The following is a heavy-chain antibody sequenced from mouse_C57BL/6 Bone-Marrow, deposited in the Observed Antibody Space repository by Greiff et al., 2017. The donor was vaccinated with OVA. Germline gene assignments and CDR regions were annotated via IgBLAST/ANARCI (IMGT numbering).Heavy chain of an antibody. V-gene: IGHV1-81*01. D-gene: IGHD1-1*01. CDR2: IYPRSGNT. CDR1: GYTFTSYG. Sequence: QVHVKQSGAELARPGASVKLSCKASGYTFTSYGISWVKQRTGQGLEWIGEIYPRSGNTYYNEKFKGKATLTADKSSSTAYMELRSLTSEDSAVYFCARKYYGSSPYFDYWGQGTTLTVSS. J-gene: IGHJ2*01. CDR3: ARKYYGSSPYFDY.